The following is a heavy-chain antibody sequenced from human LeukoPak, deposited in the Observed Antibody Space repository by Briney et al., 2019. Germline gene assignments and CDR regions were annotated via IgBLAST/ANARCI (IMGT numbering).Heavy chain of an antibody. V-gene: IGHV3-30*18. CDR1: GFTFSSYG. CDR2: ISYDGSNK. Sequence: GGSLRLSCAASGFTFSSYGMHWVRQAPGKGLEWVAVISYDGSNKYYADSVKGRFTISRDNSKNTLYLQMNSLRAEDTAVYYCAKAYHGSHVDYWGQGTLVTVSS. D-gene: IGHD1-26*01. J-gene: IGHJ4*02. CDR3: AKAYHGSHVDY.